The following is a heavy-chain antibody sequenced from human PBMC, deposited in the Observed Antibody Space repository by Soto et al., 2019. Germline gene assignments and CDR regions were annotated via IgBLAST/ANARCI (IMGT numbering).Heavy chain of an antibody. J-gene: IGHJ3*02. CDR3: ARLVIVATMGDDAFDI. CDR1: GGSISSGGYS. V-gene: IGHV4-30-2*01. Sequence: PSETLSLTCAVSGGSISSGGYSWSWIRQPPGKGLEWIGYIYHSGSTNYNPSLKSRVTISVDTSKNQFSLKLSSVTAADTAVYYCARLVIVATMGDDAFDIWGQGTMVTVSS. D-gene: IGHD5-12*01. CDR2: IYHSGST.